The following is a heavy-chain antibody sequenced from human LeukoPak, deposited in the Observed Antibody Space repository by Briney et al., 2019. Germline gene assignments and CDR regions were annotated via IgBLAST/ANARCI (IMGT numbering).Heavy chain of an antibody. D-gene: IGHD6-13*01. CDR2: IYYSGST. CDR3: ARSLDFWYSSTWFPYVFDY. Sequence: PSETLSLTCTVSGGSISSSSYYWGWIRQPPGKGLEWIGSIYYSGSTYYNPSLKSRVTISVETSRNQFSLRLSSVTAADTAVFDCARSLDFWYSSTWFPYVFDYWGQGTLVTVSS. V-gene: IGHV4-39*01. CDR1: GGSISSSSYY. J-gene: IGHJ4*02.